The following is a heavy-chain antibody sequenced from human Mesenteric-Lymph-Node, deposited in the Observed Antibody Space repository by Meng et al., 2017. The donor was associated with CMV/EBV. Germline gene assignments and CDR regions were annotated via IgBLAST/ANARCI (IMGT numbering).Heavy chain of an antibody. D-gene: IGHD4/OR15-4a*01. CDR2: ISGSGRST. CDR3: AKDDYNSSPRRFDS. J-gene: IGHJ5*01. Sequence: GESLKISCAASGFTFSSYAMSWVRQAPGKGLEWVSGISGSGRSTYYADFVKGRFTISRDNSKNTLFVQMNSLRDEDTAVYYCAKDDYNSSPRRFDSWGQGILVTVSS. CDR1: GFTFSSYA. V-gene: IGHV3-23*01.